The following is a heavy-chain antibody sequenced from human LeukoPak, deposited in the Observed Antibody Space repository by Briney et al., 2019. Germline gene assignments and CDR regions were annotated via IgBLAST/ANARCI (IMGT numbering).Heavy chain of an antibody. CDR1: GGSISSGGYS. V-gene: IGHV4-30-4*07. CDR2: IYYSGST. D-gene: IGHD1-26*01. CDR3: ARGLSLVVGH. J-gene: IGHJ4*02. Sequence: PSETLSLTCAVSGGSISSGGYSWSWIRQPPGKGLEWIGYIYYSGSTYYNPSLKSRVTISVDTSKNQFSLKLSSVTAADTAVYYCARGLSLVVGHWGQGTLVTVSS.